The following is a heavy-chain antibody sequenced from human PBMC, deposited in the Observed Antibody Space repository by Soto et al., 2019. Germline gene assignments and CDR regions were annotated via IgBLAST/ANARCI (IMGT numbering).Heavy chain of an antibody. D-gene: IGHD2-21*02. J-gene: IGHJ5*02. Sequence: QVQLVQSGAEVQKPGSSVKVSCKASGGTFSIYAISWVRQAPGQGLEWMGGIIPIFGTANYAQKFQGGVTITADESTSTAYMELSIMRSEYTAVYYCARGREGGIVVVTSFDPWGQGTLVTVSA. V-gene: IGHV1-69*01. CDR2: IIPIFGTA. CDR3: ARGREGGIVVVTSFDP. CDR1: GGTFSIYA.